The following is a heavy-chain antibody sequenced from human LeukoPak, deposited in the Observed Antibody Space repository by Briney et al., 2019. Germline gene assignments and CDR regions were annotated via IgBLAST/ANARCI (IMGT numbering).Heavy chain of an antibody. Sequence: GGSLRLSCAASGFTFSSYAMHWVRQVPGKGLEWVAVISYDGSNKYYADSVKGRFTISRDNSKNTLYLQMNSLRAEDTAVYYCAREEAASSSWYYFDYWGQGTLVTVSS. D-gene: IGHD6-13*01. CDR3: AREEAASSSWYYFDY. CDR2: ISYDGSNK. CDR1: GFTFSSYA. J-gene: IGHJ4*02. V-gene: IGHV3-30*04.